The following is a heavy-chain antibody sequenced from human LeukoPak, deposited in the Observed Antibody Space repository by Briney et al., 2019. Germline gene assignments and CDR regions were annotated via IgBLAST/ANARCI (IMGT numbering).Heavy chain of an antibody. Sequence: GGSLRLSCAASGFTFSSYAMSWVRQAPGNGLEWVSAISGSGGSTYYADSVKGRFTISRDNSKNTLYLQMNSLRAEDTAVYYCAKGGGGYSYGYRYWGQGTLVTVSS. CDR1: GFTFSSYA. CDR3: AKGGGGYSYGYRY. V-gene: IGHV3-23*01. D-gene: IGHD5-18*01. CDR2: ISGSGGST. J-gene: IGHJ4*02.